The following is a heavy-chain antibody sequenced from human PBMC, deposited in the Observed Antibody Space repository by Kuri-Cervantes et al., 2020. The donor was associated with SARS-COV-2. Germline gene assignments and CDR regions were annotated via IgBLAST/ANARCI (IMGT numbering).Heavy chain of an antibody. D-gene: IGHD4-17*01. V-gene: IGHV3-23*01. J-gene: IGHJ4*02. CDR3: AKDPKTTVTTFLFDY. CDR2: ISGIGGNT. CDR1: GFTFSSYA. Sequence: GGSLRLSCAASGFTFSSYAMRWVRQAPGKGLEWVAAISGIGGNTYYADSVKGRFTISRDNSKNTLYLQMNSLRAESTAVYYCAKDPKTTVTTFLFDYWGQGTLVTVSS.